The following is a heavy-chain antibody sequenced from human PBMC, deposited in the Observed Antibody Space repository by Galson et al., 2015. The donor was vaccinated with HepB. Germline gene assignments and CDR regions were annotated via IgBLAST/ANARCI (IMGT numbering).Heavy chain of an antibody. J-gene: IGHJ4*02. Sequence: TLSLTCTVSGGSISSGGYYWSWIRQHPGKGLEWIGYIYYSGSTYYNPSLKSRVTISVDTSKNQFSLKLSSVTAADTAVYYCARDFVIWFGGGLGMDVWGQGTLVTVSS. CDR2: IYYSGST. CDR3: ARDFVIWFGGGLGMDV. D-gene: IGHD3-10*01. CDR1: GGSISSGGYY. V-gene: IGHV4-31*03.